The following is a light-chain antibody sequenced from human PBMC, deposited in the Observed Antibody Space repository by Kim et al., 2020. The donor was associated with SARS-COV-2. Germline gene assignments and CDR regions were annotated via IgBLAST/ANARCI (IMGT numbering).Light chain of an antibody. CDR3: QQSYSPMLT. CDR1: QNINTY. CDR2: AAS. Sequence: DIQMTQSPSFLSASVGDRVTITCRTSQNINTYLHWYQQRPGKAPSLLIYAASNLQSGVPSRFSGSGSGTIFTLNINGLQPEDFANYYCQQSYSPMLTFGQGTKVDIK. V-gene: IGKV1-39*01. J-gene: IGKJ1*01.